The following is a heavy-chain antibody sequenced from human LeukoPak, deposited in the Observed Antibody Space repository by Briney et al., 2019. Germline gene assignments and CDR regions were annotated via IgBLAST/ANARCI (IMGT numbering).Heavy chain of an antibody. V-gene: IGHV3-74*01. CDR3: AGSLGPLTEY. CDR1: GFTFSSYW. CDR2: INSGGSGT. Sequence: GGSLRLSCAASGFTFSSYWMHWVRQTPGKGLMWVSRINSGGSGTSYADSVEGRFTISRDNAKNTLYLQMNSLRVEDTAVYYCAGSLGPLTEYWGRGTLVTVSS. D-gene: IGHD7-27*01. J-gene: IGHJ4*02.